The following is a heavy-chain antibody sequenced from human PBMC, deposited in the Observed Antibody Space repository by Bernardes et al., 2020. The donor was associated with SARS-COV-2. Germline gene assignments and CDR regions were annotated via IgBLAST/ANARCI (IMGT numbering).Heavy chain of an antibody. CDR3: ARGVRGKKLRFLEWFGMDV. CDR1: GFTLSSYS. D-gene: IGHD3-3*01. CDR2: IGSSSSSI. Sequence: GGSLRLSCAVSGFTLSSYSVNWVRQAPGKGLEWVSFIGSSSSSIYYADSVKGRFTISRDNAKNSVYLQMSSLRAEDTAVYYCARGVRGKKLRFLEWFGMDVWGQGTTVSVSS. V-gene: IGHV3-21*01. J-gene: IGHJ6*02.